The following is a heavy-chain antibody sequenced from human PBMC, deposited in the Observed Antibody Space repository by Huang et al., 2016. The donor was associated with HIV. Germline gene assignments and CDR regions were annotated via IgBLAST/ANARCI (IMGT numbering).Heavy chain of an antibody. Sequence: WVRQPPGKGLEWVDNIKQDETEKYYVDSVKGRFNISRDNAKKVLFLEMDALRVEDTAIYFCATKTAGMDIWGQGTTVIVSS. J-gene: IGHJ6*02. CDR2: IKQDETEK. V-gene: IGHV3-7*01. CDR3: ATKTAGMDI.